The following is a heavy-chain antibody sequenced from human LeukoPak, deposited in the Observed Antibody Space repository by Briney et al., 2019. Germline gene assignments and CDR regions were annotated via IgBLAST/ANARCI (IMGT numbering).Heavy chain of an antibody. J-gene: IGHJ4*02. CDR1: GFTFSTYA. Sequence: AGGSLRLSCAASGFTFSTYAMSWVRQAPGKGLEFVSAISGSGGSTYYADSVKGRFTVSRDNSKNTLYLQMNSLRAEDTAVYYCAKDNRIGVAGTSDYWGQGTLVTVSS. CDR3: AKDNRIGVAGTSDY. V-gene: IGHV3-23*01. CDR2: ISGSGGST. D-gene: IGHD6-19*01.